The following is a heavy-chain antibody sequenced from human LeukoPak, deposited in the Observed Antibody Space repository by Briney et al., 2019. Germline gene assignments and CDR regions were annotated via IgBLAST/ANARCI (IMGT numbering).Heavy chain of an antibody. V-gene: IGHV3-21*06. J-gene: IGHJ4*02. CDR1: GFTFSSYS. D-gene: IGHD3-3*01. CDR3: SRDGGFWSAYPLDY. Sequence: GGSLRLSCAASGFTFSSYSMNWVRQAPGKGLEWVSSISCSSSYIYYADSVEGRFTISRDNAKNLLYLQMDSLRDEDTAVYYCSRDGGFWSAYPLDYWGQGTLVTVSA. CDR2: ISCSSSYI.